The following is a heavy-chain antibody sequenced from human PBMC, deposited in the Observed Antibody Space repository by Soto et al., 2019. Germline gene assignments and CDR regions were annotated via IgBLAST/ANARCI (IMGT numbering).Heavy chain of an antibody. Sequence: EVQLLESGGGLVQPGGSLRLSCAASGFTFSSYAMRWVRQAPGKGLEWVSAISGSGGSTYYADSVKGRFTLSRDNSKNTLYLQMNSLRAEDTAVYYCARRGSGSYYDYWGQGTLVTVSS. V-gene: IGHV3-23*01. CDR2: ISGSGGST. D-gene: IGHD1-26*01. CDR1: GFTFSSYA. J-gene: IGHJ4*02. CDR3: ARRGSGSYYDY.